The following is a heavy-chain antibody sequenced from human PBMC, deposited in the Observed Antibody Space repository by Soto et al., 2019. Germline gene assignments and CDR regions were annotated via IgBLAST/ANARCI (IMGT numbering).Heavy chain of an antibody. CDR3: ARGGSLRFLEWSSPHAFDI. CDR1: GDSFTSYD. CDR2: MNPNSGNT. J-gene: IGHJ3*02. V-gene: IGHV1-8*01. Sequence: GASVKLSCKACGDSFTSYDINWVRQATKQGLEWMGWMNPNSGNTGYAQKFQGRVTMTRNTSISTAYMELSSLRSEDTAVYYCARGGSLRFLEWSSPHAFDIWGQGTMVTVSS. D-gene: IGHD3-3*01.